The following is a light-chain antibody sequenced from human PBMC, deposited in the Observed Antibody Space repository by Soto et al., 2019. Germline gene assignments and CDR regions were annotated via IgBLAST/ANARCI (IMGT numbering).Light chain of an antibody. CDR1: QSFSSSQ. V-gene: IGKV3-20*01. Sequence: EIVLTQSPGTLSLSPGERVTLSCRASQSFSSSQLAWYQQKPGQASRLVIYDSSTRATGIPDRFSGSGSGTDFTLTISRLEPEDFAMYHCQLYGSSPPWTLGPGTKVEIK. J-gene: IGKJ1*01. CDR3: QLYGSSPPWT. CDR2: DSS.